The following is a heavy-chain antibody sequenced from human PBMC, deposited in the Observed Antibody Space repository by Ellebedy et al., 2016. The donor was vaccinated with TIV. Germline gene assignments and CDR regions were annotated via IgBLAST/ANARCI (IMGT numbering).Heavy chain of an antibody. D-gene: IGHD4/OR15-4a*01. CDR3: ARDLKGAPYRNFDS. V-gene: IGHV3-74*01. CDR1: GFTFSDYV. CDR2: VHTDGTDP. J-gene: IGHJ4*02. Sequence: GGSLRLXXAASGFTFSDYVMHWVRQVPGKGLAWVSRVHTDGTDPAYADAVKGRFTISKDNAQNMLYLQMNSLRAEDSAVYYCARDLKGAPYRNFDSWGQGTLVTVSS.